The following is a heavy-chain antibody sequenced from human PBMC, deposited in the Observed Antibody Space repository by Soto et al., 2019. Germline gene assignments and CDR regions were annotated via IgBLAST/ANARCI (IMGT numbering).Heavy chain of an antibody. Sequence: QVQLQQSGGEVKQPGSSVRVSCKTSGGTFSTYAINWVRQAPGQGLEWMGAIIPLFGTADYSQKFQGRVTITADESTSTAYMELSSLRFDDTAVYFCARPKGTYSSGYYDFDFWGQGTVVTVSS. J-gene: IGHJ4*02. V-gene: IGHV1-69*01. D-gene: IGHD6-19*01. CDR2: IIPLFGTA. CDR1: GGTFSTYA. CDR3: ARPKGTYSSGYYDFDF.